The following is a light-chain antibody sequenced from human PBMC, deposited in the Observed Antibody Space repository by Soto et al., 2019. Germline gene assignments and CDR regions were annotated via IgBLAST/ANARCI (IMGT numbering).Light chain of an antibody. V-gene: IGKV1-39*01. Sequence: DIQMTQSPSSLSASVGDRVTITCRASQSIGNNLNWYQQKPGKAPKLLISEASTLQRGVPSRFSGSGSGTDFTLTISSLQPEDFATYYCEQSYRTPPTFGQGTKVEI. J-gene: IGKJ1*01. CDR2: EAS. CDR1: QSIGNN. CDR3: EQSYRTPPT.